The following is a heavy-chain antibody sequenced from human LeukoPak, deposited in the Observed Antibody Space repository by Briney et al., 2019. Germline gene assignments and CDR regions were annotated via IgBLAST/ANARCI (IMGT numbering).Heavy chain of an antibody. J-gene: IGHJ5*02. CDR2: IYYSGST. V-gene: IGHV4-59*01. CDR3: ARERYSGWGFDP. Sequence: PSETLSLTCTVTGGSISSYYWSWIRQPPGKGLEWIGYIYYSGSTNYNPSLESRVTISVDTSKNKFSLKLSSVTAADTAVYYCARERYSGWGFDPWGQGSLVTVSS. CDR1: GGSISSYY. D-gene: IGHD1-26*01.